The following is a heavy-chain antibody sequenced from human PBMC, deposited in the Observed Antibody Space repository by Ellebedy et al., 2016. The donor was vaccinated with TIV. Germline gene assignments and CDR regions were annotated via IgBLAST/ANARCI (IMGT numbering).Heavy chain of an antibody. CDR1: GFTFSDYY. Sequence: PGGSLRLSCAASGFTFSDYYMSWIRQAPGKGLEWVSYISSSSDTIYYADSVKGRFTISRDNAKNSLYLQMNSLRAEDTAVYYCGRDTGYSSSSGYYGTDVWGQGTTVTVSS. CDR3: GRDTGYSSSSGYYGTDV. CDR2: ISSSSDTI. D-gene: IGHD6-6*01. J-gene: IGHJ6*02. V-gene: IGHV3-11*01.